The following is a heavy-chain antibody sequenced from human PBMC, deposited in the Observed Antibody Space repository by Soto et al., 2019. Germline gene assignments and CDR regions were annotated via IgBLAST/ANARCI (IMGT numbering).Heavy chain of an antibody. J-gene: IGHJ4*02. CDR1: GGTFSSYA. CDR3: AIQDGGVVY. Sequence: SVKVSCKASGGTFSSYAISWVRQAPGQGLEWMGGIIPIFGTANYAQKNQGRDTITTDESISTAYMELRSLNSDDTAVYYCAIQDGGVVYWGQGTLVTVSS. D-gene: IGHD3-16*01. CDR2: IIPIFGTA. V-gene: IGHV1-69*05.